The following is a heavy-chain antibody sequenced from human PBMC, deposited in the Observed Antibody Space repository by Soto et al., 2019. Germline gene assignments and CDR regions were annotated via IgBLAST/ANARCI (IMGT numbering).Heavy chain of an antibody. D-gene: IGHD3-3*01. V-gene: IGHV3-11*04. CDR3: AREGGYDFWSAYDFDY. Sequence: GGSLRLSCAASGFTFSDYYMSWIRQAPGKGLEWVSYISSSGSTIYYADYVKGRFTISRDNAKNSLNLQMNSLRAEDTDVYYCAREGGYDFWSAYDFDYWGQGTLVTVSS. CDR2: ISSSGSTI. CDR1: GFTFSDYY. J-gene: IGHJ4*02.